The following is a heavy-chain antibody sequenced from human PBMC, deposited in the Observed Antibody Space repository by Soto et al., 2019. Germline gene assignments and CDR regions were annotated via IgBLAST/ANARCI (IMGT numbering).Heavy chain of an antibody. J-gene: IGHJ4*02. Sequence: DVQLLESGGGLVQPEGSLRLSCAASGFTFSSYAMGWGRQGPGKGLEWVAVVSNGGSTHYADSVRGRFTISRDNSKNTLSLQMNSLTAEDTAVYSCAKRRGAGGHFDYWGQGALVTVSS. CDR3: AKRRGAGGHFDY. CDR1: GFTFSSYA. D-gene: IGHD2-15*01. CDR2: VSNGGST. V-gene: IGHV3-23*01.